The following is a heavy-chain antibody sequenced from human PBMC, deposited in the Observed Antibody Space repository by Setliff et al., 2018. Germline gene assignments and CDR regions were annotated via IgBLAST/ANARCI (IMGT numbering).Heavy chain of an antibody. J-gene: IGHJ4*02. D-gene: IGHD3-22*01. CDR1: GNTFSSFS. V-gene: IGHV1-18*01. CDR3: ARINFYVSSGYYYAPDY. CDR2: VSTYNGDT. Sequence: ASVKVSCKASGNTFSSFSITWVRQAPGQGLEWMGWVSTYNGDTKYAQNFRGRVTMTTDISTSTVYMELRTLRSDDTAVYYCARINFYVSSGYYYAPDYWGQGTMVTVSS.